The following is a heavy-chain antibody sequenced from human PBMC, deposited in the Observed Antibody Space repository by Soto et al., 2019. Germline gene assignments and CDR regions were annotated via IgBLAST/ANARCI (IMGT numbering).Heavy chain of an antibody. Sequence: SETLSLTCTVSGDSIISSDFYWGWVRQPPGKGLEWIGSIFYLGSSYYNPSLKSRVTMSVDTSQNQSSLRLRSVTAADTALYFCARHSLALRKNNWFDPWGQGIMVTVSS. CDR3: ARHSLALRKNNWFDP. CDR1: GDSIISSDFY. D-gene: IGHD3-3*02. V-gene: IGHV4-39*01. J-gene: IGHJ5*02. CDR2: IFYLGSS.